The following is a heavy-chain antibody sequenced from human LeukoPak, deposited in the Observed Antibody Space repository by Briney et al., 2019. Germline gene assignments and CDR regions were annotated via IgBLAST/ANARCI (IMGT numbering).Heavy chain of an antibody. CDR1: GGPFSGFY. J-gene: IGHJ5*02. Sequence: PSETLSLTCAVYGGPFSGFYWTWIRQPPGKGLEWIGEINHSGSTNYNPSLKSRVTISVDTSKNQFSLKLSSVTAADTAVYYCARGVFRAYDSSGYPLNWFDPWGQGTLVTVSS. V-gene: IGHV4-34*01. CDR2: INHSGST. CDR3: ARGVFRAYDSSGYPLNWFDP. D-gene: IGHD3-22*01.